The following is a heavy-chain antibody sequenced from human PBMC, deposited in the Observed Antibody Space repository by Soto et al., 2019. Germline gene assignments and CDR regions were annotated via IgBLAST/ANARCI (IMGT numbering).Heavy chain of an antibody. V-gene: IGHV3-30*18. CDR2: ISYDGSNK. CDR3: AKDHGYGMDV. CDR1: GFTFSSYG. Sequence: QVQLVESGGGVVQPGRSLRLSCAASGFTFSSYGMHWVRQAPGKGLEWVAVISYDGSNKYYADSVKGRFTISRDNSKNTLYLQMNSLRAEDTAVYYCAKDHGYGMDVWGKGTTVTVSS. J-gene: IGHJ6*04.